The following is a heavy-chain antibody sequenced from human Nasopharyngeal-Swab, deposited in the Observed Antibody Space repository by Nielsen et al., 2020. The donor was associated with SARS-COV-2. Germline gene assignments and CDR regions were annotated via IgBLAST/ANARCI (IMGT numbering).Heavy chain of an antibody. V-gene: IGHV1-3*01. D-gene: IGHD1-26*01. CDR3: ARVGIMSGNLWGWFDP. Sequence: ASVKVSCKASGHTFTSYAMHWVRQAPGQRLEWMGWINAGNGNTKYSQKFQGRVTITRDTPASTAYMELSSLRSEDTAVYYCARVGIMSGNLWGWFDPWGQGTLVTVSS. CDR1: GHTFTSYA. J-gene: IGHJ5*02. CDR2: INAGNGNT.